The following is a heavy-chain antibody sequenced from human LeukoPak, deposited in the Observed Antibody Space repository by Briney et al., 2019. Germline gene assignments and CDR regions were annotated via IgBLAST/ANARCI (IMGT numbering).Heavy chain of an antibody. CDR2: ISAYNGNT. D-gene: IGHD1-26*01. V-gene: IGHV1-18*01. CDR3: ARGLSGIVGATYYFDY. J-gene: IGHJ4*02. CDR1: GYTFFNYV. Sequence: GASVKVSCEASGYTFFNYVINWVRQAPGQGLEWMGWISAYNGNTDYAQKLQGRVTMTTDTSTSTAYMELRSLRSDDTAVYYCARGLSGIVGATYYFDYWGQGTLVTVSS.